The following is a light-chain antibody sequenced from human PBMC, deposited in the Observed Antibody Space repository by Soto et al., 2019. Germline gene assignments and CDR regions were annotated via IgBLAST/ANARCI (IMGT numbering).Light chain of an antibody. J-gene: IGKJ3*01. CDR1: QSVRSY. CDR3: QQRGNWPQT. CDR2: DAF. Sequence: EIVLTQSPATLSLSPGERATLSCRASQSVRSYLAWYQQKPGQTPRLLIYDAFNRATGIPARFSGSGSGTDFTLNISSLEPEDFAVYYCQQRGNWPQTFGTGTKVDI. V-gene: IGKV3-11*01.